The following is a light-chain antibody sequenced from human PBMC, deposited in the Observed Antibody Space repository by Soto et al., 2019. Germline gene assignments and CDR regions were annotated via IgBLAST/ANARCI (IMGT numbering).Light chain of an antibody. V-gene: IGLV2-14*03. CDR3: SSYTDTATVV. Sequence: QSVLTQPASVSGSPGQTITISCTGGPRDVGGYNYVAWYQQHPGTDPRLIIFDVTSRPSGVSGRFSGSKSGNTASLTISGLQADDEAYYFCSSYTDTATVVFGGGTKLTVL. CDR2: DVT. CDR1: PRDVGGYNY. J-gene: IGLJ2*01.